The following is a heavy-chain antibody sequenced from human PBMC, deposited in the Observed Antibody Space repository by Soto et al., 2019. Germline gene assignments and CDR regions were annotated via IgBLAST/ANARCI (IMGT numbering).Heavy chain of an antibody. J-gene: IGHJ5*02. CDR3: ARGPDSRLPEDEYNWFDP. CDR1: GFTFSSYG. V-gene: IGHV3-33*01. D-gene: IGHD2-21*01. Sequence: PGGSLRLSCAASGFTFSSYGMHWVRQAPGKGLEWVAVIWYDGSNKYYADSVKGRFTISRDNTTNTLYLQMNSLRAEDTAVYSCARGPDSRLPEDEYNWFDPWGQGTLVTVPS. CDR2: IWYDGSNK.